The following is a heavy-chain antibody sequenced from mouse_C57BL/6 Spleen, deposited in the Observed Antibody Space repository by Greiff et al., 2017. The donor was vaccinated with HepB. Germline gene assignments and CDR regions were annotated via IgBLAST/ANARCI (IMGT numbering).Heavy chain of an antibody. Sequence: QVHVKQPGAELVKPGASVKLSCKASGYTFTSYWMHWVKQRPGQGLEWIGMIHPNSGSTNYNEKFKSKATLTVDKSSSTAYMQLSSLTSEDSAVYYCARLGLRYFDYWGQGTTLTVSS. J-gene: IGHJ2*01. D-gene: IGHD1-1*01. CDR2: IHPNSGST. CDR3: ARLGLRYFDY. V-gene: IGHV1-64*01. CDR1: GYTFTSYW.